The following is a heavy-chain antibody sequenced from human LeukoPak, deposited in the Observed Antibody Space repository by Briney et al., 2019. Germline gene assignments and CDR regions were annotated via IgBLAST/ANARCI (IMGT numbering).Heavy chain of an antibody. D-gene: IGHD1-26*01. CDR1: GFTFSSYA. Sequence: GGSLRLSCAASGFTFSSYAMSWVRQAPGKGLEAPGKGLEWVSNISASGHATYYPDSVRGRFTISRDNSKSTLHLQMDSLRAEDSALYYCAKWPEGATPKFHHWGQGTLVTVSS. J-gene: IGHJ4*02. CDR3: AKWPEGATPKFHH. CDR2: ISASGHAT. V-gene: IGHV3-23*01.